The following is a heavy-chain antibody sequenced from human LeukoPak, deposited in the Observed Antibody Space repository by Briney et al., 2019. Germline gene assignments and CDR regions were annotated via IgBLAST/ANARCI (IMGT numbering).Heavy chain of an antibody. Sequence: GGSLRLSCAASGFTFSSYGMHWVRQAPGKGLEWVAVIWYDGSNKYYADSVKGRFTISRDNSKSTLYLQMNSLRAEDTAIFYCARDIELSTWGPGTMVTASS. D-gene: IGHD3-16*02. J-gene: IGHJ3*01. V-gene: IGHV3-33*01. CDR3: ARDIELST. CDR1: GFTFSSYG. CDR2: IWYDGSNK.